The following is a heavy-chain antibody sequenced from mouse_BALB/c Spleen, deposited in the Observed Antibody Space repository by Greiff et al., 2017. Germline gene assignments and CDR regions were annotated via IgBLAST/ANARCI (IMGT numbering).Heavy chain of an antibody. Sequence: EVHLVESGGGLVQPGGSRKLSCAASGFTFSSFGMHWVRQAPEKGLEWVAYISSGSSTIYYADTVKGRFTISRDNPKNTLFLQMTSLRSEDTAMYYCARNGNYVDYAMDYWGQGTSVTVSS. D-gene: IGHD2-1*01. CDR1: GFTFSSFG. V-gene: IGHV5-17*02. CDR2: ISSGSSTI. CDR3: ARNGNYVDYAMDY. J-gene: IGHJ4*01.